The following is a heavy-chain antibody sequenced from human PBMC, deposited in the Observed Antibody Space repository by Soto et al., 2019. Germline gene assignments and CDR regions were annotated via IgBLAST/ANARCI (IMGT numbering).Heavy chain of an antibody. CDR3: AGWGEYDYNY. D-gene: IGHD3-10*01. Sequence: EVQLLGSGGGLVQPGGSLRLTCVGSGFNFNNYWMNWVRQAPGMGLEWVANINPDGSVGKCVDSLSGRFTTSRDNAKNSLYLHMNSLRADDTAVYFCAGWGEYDYNYWGQGILVTVSS. J-gene: IGHJ4*02. V-gene: IGHV3-7*03. CDR1: GFNFNNYW. CDR2: INPDGSVG.